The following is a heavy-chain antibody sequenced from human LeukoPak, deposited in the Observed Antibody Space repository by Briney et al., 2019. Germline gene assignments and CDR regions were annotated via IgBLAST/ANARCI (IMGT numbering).Heavy chain of an antibody. CDR1: GFTFSSYA. Sequence: GGSLRLSCAASGFTFSSYALSWVRQAPGKGLEWVSAISGSGVSTYYGDSVKGRFTISRDSSKNTLYLQMNSLRAEDTAVYYCAKSPGGDYYDSSGYCLFDSWGQGTLVTVSS. CDR2: ISGSGVST. CDR3: AKSPGGDYYDSSGYCLFDS. J-gene: IGHJ4*02. D-gene: IGHD3-22*01. V-gene: IGHV3-23*01.